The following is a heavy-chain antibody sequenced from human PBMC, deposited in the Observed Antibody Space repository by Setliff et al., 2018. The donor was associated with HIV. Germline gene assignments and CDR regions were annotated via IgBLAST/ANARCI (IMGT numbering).Heavy chain of an antibody. V-gene: IGHV4-34*01. J-gene: IGHJ3*02. CDR3: ARGRVIWGFETRRPRDGAFDI. D-gene: IGHD6-6*01. CDR2: MKQSVST. CDR1: GGSFSGYL. Sequence: SETLSLTCAVYGGSFSGYLWSWIRQSPEKGLEWIGEMKQSVSTKYSPSLRGRVIISVDTSKNQFSLKLNSVTAADSAVYYCARGRVIWGFETRRPRDGAFDIWGQGTTVTVSS.